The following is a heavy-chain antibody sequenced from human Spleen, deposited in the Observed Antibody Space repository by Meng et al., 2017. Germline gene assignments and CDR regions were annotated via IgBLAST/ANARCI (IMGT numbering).Heavy chain of an antibody. D-gene: IGHD4-11*01. J-gene: IGHJ4*02. CDR1: GGSFSGYY. Sequence: QVQLQQWGAGLLKPSETLSLTCAVHGGSFSGYYWSWIRQPPGKGLEWIGEINHSGSTNYNPSLESRATISVDTSQNNLSLKLSSVTAADSAVYYCARGPTTMAHDFDYWGQGTLVTVSS. CDR2: INHSGST. V-gene: IGHV4-34*01. CDR3: ARGPTTMAHDFDY.